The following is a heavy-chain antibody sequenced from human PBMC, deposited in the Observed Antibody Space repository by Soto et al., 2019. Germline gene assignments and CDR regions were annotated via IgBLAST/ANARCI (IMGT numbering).Heavy chain of an antibody. V-gene: IGHV4-34*01. CDR3: ARVMITFGGDQTDCDY. D-gene: IGHD3-16*01. CDR2: INHSGST. CDR1: GGSFSGYY. Sequence: SETLSLTCAVYGGSFSGYYWSWIRQPPGKGQERIGEINHSGSTYYNPSLKSQVTISVDTSNNHFSLKLSFVTAAETVVFYCARVMITFGGDQTDCDYWGQGTLVTVSS. J-gene: IGHJ4*02.